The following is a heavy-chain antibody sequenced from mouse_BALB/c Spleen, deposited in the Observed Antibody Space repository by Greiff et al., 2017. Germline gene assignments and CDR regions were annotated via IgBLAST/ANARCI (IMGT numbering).Heavy chain of an antibody. J-gene: IGHJ4*01. CDR1: GYTFTSYW. D-gene: IGHD2-4*01. V-gene: IGHV1S22*01. Sequence: LQQPGSELVRPGASVKLSCKASGYTFTSYWMHWVKHRHGQGLEWIGNIYPGSGSTNYDEKFKSKGTLTVDTSSSTAYMHLSSLTSEDSAVYYCTRSGHYDYEYAMDYWGQGTSVTVSS. CDR3: TRSGHYDYEYAMDY. CDR2: IYPGSGST.